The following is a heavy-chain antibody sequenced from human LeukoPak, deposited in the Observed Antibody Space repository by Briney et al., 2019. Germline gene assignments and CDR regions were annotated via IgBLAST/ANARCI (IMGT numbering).Heavy chain of an antibody. CDR3: ARDYIAVDTAMVHYYYGMDV. CDR2: INAGNGNT. Sequence: ASVKVSCKASGYTFTSYAMHWVRQAPGQRLEWMGWINAGNGNTKYSQKFQGRVTITRDTSASTAYMELSSLRSEDTAVYYCARDYIAVDTAMVHYYYGMDVWGQGTTVTVSS. J-gene: IGHJ6*02. D-gene: IGHD5-18*01. V-gene: IGHV1-3*01. CDR1: GYTFTSYA.